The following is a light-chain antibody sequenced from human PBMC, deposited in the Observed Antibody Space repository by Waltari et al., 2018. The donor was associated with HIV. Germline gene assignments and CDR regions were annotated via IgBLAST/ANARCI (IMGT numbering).Light chain of an antibody. CDR3: HRTYSTPPYS. J-gene: IGKJ2*01. CDR2: AAS. Sequence: DIQLTQSPSTMSASVGDRVTITCRASQSIETYLNWYQQKPGKAPSLLISAASSLQSGVPSRFSGSGSGTEFTLTISSLQREDFATYYCHRTYSTPPYSFGQGTKLEIK. CDR1: QSIETY. V-gene: IGKV1-39*01.